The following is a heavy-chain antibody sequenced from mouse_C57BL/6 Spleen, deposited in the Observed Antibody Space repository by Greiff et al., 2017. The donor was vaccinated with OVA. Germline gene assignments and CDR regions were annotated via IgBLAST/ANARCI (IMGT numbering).Heavy chain of an antibody. CDR1: GYAFSSYW. CDR2: IYPGDGDT. Sequence: QVQLKQSGAELVKPGASVKISCKASGYAFSSYWMNWVKQRPGKGLEWIGQIYPGDGDTNYNGKFKGKATLTADKSSSTAYMQLSSLTSEDSAVYVGARRCSTTVVADYAMDYWGQGTSVTVSS. CDR3: ARRCSTTVVADYAMDY. D-gene: IGHD1-1*01. V-gene: IGHV1-80*01. J-gene: IGHJ4*01.